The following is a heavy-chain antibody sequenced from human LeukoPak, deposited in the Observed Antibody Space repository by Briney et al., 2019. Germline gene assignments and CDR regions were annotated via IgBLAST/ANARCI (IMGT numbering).Heavy chain of an antibody. CDR1: GFTFSSYA. Sequence: GGSLRLSCAASGFTFSSYAMSWVRQAPGKGLEWVSGISGSGTSTYYSDSVKGRFTISRDNSKNALYLQMNSLRADETAVYYCAKEVYSDSSGYFDYWGQGTLVTVSS. CDR2: ISGSGTST. V-gene: IGHV3-23*01. D-gene: IGHD3-22*01. J-gene: IGHJ4*02. CDR3: AKEVYSDSSGYFDY.